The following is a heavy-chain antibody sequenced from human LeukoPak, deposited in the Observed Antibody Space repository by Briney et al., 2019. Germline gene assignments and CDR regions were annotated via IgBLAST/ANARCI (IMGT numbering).Heavy chain of an antibody. J-gene: IGHJ6*03. D-gene: IGHD1-26*01. CDR3: ARDRVGANYYYYYMDV. V-gene: IGHV4-61*02. CDR1: GGSISSGSYY. CDR2: IYTSGST. Sequence: PSETLSLTCTVSGGSISSGSYYWSWIRQPAGKGLEWIGRIYTSGSTNYNPSLKSRVTISVDTSKNQFSLKLSSVTAADTAVYYCARDRVGANYYYYYMDVWGKGTTVTVSS.